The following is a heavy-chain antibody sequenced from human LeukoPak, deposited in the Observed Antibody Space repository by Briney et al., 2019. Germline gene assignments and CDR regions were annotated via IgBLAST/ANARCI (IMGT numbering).Heavy chain of an antibody. CDR3: ASGYCTNGVCYPGDYYYYGMDV. CDR1: GGTFSSYA. D-gene: IGHD2-8*01. Sequence: ASVKVSCKASGGTFSSYAISWVRQAPGQGLEWVGGIIPIFGTANYAQKFQGRVTITADESTSTAYMELSSLRSEDTAVYYCASGYCTNGVCYPGDYYYYGMDVWGQGTTVTVSS. V-gene: IGHV1-69*13. CDR2: IIPIFGTA. J-gene: IGHJ6*02.